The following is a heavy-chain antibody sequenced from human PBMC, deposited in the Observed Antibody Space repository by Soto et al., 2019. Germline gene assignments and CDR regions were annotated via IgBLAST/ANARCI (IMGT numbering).Heavy chain of an antibody. CDR1: GFTFSSYS. Sequence: GGSLRLSCAASGFTFSSYSMNWVRQAPGKGLEWVSSISSSSSYIYYADSVKGRFTISRDNAKNSLYLQMNSLRAEDTAVYYCARDGDYDFWSGYFRGEGHYYYMDVWGKGTTVTVSS. CDR2: ISSSSSYI. CDR3: ARDGDYDFWSGYFRGEGHYYYMDV. V-gene: IGHV3-21*01. D-gene: IGHD3-3*01. J-gene: IGHJ6*03.